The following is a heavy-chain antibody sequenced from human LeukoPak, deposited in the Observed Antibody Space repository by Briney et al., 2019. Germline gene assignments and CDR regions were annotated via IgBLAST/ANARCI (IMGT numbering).Heavy chain of an antibody. J-gene: IGHJ6*04. CDR1: GFTFTSSA. Sequence: SVKVSCKASGFTFTSSAVQWVRQARGQRLECIGWIVVGSGNTNYAQKFQERVTITRDMSTSTAYMELSSLRSEDTAVCYCAAAVSVKDYYGMDVWGKGTTVTVSS. CDR3: AAAVSVKDYYGMDV. CDR2: IVVGSGNT. D-gene: IGHD3-16*02. V-gene: IGHV1-58*01.